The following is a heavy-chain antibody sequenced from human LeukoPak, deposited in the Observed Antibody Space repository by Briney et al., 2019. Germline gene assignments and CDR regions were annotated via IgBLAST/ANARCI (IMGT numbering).Heavy chain of an antibody. J-gene: IGHJ4*02. V-gene: IGHV3-21*01. CDR2: ISSSSSYI. D-gene: IGHD4-11*01. CDR1: GFTFSSYS. Sequence: GGSLRLSCAASGFTFSSYSMNWVRQAPGKGLEWVSSISSSSSYIYYADSVKGRFTISRDNAKNSLYLQMNSLRAEDTAVYYCARDRGNSNFDYWGQGTLLTVSS. CDR3: ARDRGNSNFDY.